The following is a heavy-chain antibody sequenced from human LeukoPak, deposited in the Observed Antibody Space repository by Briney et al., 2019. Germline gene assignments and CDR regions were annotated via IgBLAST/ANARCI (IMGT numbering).Heavy chain of an antibody. D-gene: IGHD1-26*01. Sequence: GGSLRLSCAASGFSFSTYWMTWVRQAPGKGLEWVANIKQDGSEKYYVDSVKGRFTISRDNAKNSLYLQMNSLRAEDTAVYYCTRDVGAVDYWGQGTLVTVSS. CDR1: GFSFSTYW. J-gene: IGHJ4*02. CDR3: TRDVGAVDY. CDR2: IKQDGSEK. V-gene: IGHV3-7*04.